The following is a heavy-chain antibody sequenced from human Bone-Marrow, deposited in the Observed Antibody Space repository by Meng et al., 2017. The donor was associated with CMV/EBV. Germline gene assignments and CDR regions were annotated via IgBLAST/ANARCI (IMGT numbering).Heavy chain of an antibody. V-gene: IGHV4-38-2*02. CDR3: ARDIVVVPAASSYYGMDV. J-gene: IGHJ6*02. Sequence: SETLSLTCTVSGGSISSGYYWGWIRQPPGKGLEWIGSIYHSGSTYYNPSLKSRVTISVDTSKNQFSLKLSSVTAADTAVYYCARDIVVVPAASSYYGMDVWGQGTTVTVSS. CDR1: GGSISSGYY. CDR2: IYHSGST. D-gene: IGHD2-2*01.